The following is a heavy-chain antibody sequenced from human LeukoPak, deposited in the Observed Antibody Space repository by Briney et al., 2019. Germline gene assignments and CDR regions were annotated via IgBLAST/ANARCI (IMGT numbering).Heavy chain of an antibody. CDR1: GYTFTSYY. CDR3: ARADLLPQIVTFDY. Sequence: GASVKVSCKASGYTFTSYYMHWVRQAPGQGLEWMGWINPNSGGTNYAQKFQGRVTMTRDTSISTAYMELSRLRSDGTAVYYCARADLLPQIVTFDYWGQGTLVTVSS. V-gene: IGHV1-2*02. J-gene: IGHJ4*02. D-gene: IGHD2-2*01. CDR2: INPNSGGT.